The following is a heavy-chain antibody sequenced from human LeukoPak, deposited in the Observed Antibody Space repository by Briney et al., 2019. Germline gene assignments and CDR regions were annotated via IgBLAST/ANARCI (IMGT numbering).Heavy chain of an antibody. J-gene: IGHJ5*02. CDR3: ARDQRYCSGGSCYPDWFDP. V-gene: IGHV1-18*01. CDR1: GYTFNSYG. D-gene: IGHD2-15*01. CDR2: ISAYNGHT. Sequence: ASVKVSCKASGYTFNSYGISWVRQAPGQGLEWMGWISAYNGHTNYAQKFQGRVTMTRDTSISTAYMELSRLRSDDTAVYYCARDQRYCSGGSCYPDWFDPWGQGTLVTVSS.